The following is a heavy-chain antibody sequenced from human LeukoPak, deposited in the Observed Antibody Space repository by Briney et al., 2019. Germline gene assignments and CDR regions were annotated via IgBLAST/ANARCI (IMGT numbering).Heavy chain of an antibody. CDR3: ARSGYSYGKPFDY. D-gene: IGHD5-18*01. V-gene: IGHV3-48*03. CDR1: GFTFNSYE. Sequence: PGGSLRLSCAASGFTFNSYEMNWLRQAPVKGLEWVSYISRSGSTRYYADSVKVRFTISRDNAKNSLYLQMNRRRAEDTAVYFCARSGYSYGKPFDYWGLGALVTAPS. J-gene: IGHJ4*02. CDR2: ISRSGSTR.